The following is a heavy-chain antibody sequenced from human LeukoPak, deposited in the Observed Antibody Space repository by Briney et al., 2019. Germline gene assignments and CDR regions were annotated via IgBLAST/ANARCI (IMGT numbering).Heavy chain of an antibody. CDR2: IIPIFGTT. CDR3: ARVWITMVRGVIITNNWFDP. J-gene: IGHJ5*02. CDR1: GGTLSRYA. D-gene: IGHD3-10*01. V-gene: IGHV1-69*13. Sequence: ASVKVSCKASGGTLSRYAISWVRQAPGQGLEWMGGIIPIFGTTNYAQKFQGRVTITADESTSTAYMELSSLRSEDTAVYYCARVWITMVRGVIITNNWFDPWGQGTLATVSS.